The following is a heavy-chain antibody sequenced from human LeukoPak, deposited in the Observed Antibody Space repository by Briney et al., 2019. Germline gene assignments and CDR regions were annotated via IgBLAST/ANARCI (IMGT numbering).Heavy chain of an antibody. CDR3: ARSYSGSFLY. CDR1: GGSISSYY. Sequence: SETLSLTCTVSGGSISSYYWNWIRQPPGKGLEWIGYIYSSGTTNYNPSLRSRVGMSVDTSKNQFSLRLSSVTAADTAVYYCARSYSGSFLYWGQGSLVTVSS. CDR2: IYSSGTT. D-gene: IGHD1-26*01. V-gene: IGHV4-59*08. J-gene: IGHJ1*01.